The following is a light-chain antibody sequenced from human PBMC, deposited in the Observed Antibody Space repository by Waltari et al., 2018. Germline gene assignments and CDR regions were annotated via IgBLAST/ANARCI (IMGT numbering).Light chain of an antibody. CDR3: GSYTGSTTWV. Sequence: QSALTQPASVSGSPGQSITISCTGATSDAGGYNSVSWYQQRPGKAPKLLILEVSTRPSGLSYRFPGSKSGNPASLTISGLQAEDEAAYYCGSYTGSTTWVFGGGTKLTVL. V-gene: IGLV2-14*01. CDR1: TSDAGGYNS. CDR2: EVS. J-gene: IGLJ3*02.